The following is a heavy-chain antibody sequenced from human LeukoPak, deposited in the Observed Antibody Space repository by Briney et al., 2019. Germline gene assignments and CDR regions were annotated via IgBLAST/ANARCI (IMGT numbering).Heavy chain of an antibody. CDR1: GYTFTNYA. V-gene: IGHV1-2*02. CDR2: INPNSGGT. Sequence: ASVKVSCKASGYTFTNYAFSWVRQAPGQGLEWMGWINPNSGGTNYAQKFQGRVTMTRDTSISTAYMELSRLRSDDTAVYYCARVEWGKVRSYSGYDSGYFDYWGQGTLVTVSS. CDR3: ARVEWGKVRSYSGYDSGYFDY. J-gene: IGHJ4*02. D-gene: IGHD5-12*01.